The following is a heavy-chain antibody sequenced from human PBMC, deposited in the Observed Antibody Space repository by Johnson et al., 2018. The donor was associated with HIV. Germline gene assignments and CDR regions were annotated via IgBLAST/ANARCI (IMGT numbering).Heavy chain of an antibody. J-gene: IGHJ3*02. D-gene: IGHD6-6*01. CDR2: ISWNSGSI. CDR3: AKVHSSSSLNGAFDI. V-gene: IGHV3-9*01. CDR1: GFTFDDYA. Sequence: VQLEESGGGVVRPGGSLRLSCAASGFTFDDYAMHWVRQAPGKGLEWVSGISWNSGSIGYAVSVKGRFTISRDNAKNSLYLQMNSLRAEDTALYYCAKVHSSSSLNGAFDIWGQGTMVTVSS.